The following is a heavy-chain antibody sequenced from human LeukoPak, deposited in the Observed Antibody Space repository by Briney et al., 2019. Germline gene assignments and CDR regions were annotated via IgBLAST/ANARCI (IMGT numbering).Heavy chain of an antibody. Sequence: PSETLSLTCTVFGGSISSSSHYWGWIRQPPGEGLEWIGSIYFSGSTYYSPSLKSRVTISVDPSTNQFSLKLSSVTAADTAVYYSARLASGSYGPLTPFDYWGQGTLVTVSS. CDR2: IYFSGST. CDR3: ARLASGSYGPLTPFDY. V-gene: IGHV4-39*01. CDR1: GGSISSSSHY. D-gene: IGHD1-26*01. J-gene: IGHJ4*02.